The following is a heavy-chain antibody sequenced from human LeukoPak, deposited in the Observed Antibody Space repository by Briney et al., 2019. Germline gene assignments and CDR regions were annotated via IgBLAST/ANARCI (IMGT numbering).Heavy chain of an antibody. D-gene: IGHD6-13*01. CDR1: GFTFNSYS. V-gene: IGHV3-30-3*01. Sequence: GGSLRLSCAASGFTFNSYSMHWVRQAPGKGLEWVTAISDDETYKFYADSVKGRFTISRDNSKNTLYLQMNSLRAEDTAVYYCAKEGRSYLYSSSWYWFDPWGQGTLVTVSS. J-gene: IGHJ5*02. CDR3: AKEGRSYLYSSSWYWFDP. CDR2: ISDDETYK.